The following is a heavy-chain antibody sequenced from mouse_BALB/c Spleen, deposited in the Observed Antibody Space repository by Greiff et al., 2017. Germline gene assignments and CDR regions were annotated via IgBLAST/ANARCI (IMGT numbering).Heavy chain of an antibody. Sequence: QVQLQQPGAELVMPGASVKMSCKASGYTFTDYWMHWVKQRPGQGLEWIGAIDTSDSYTSYNQKFKGKATLTVDESSSTAYMQLSSLTSEDSAVYNCARGYYGSSYYAMDYWGKGTSVTVSS. CDR1: GYTFTDYW. D-gene: IGHD1-1*01. CDR3: ARGYYGSSYYAMDY. CDR2: IDTSDSYT. V-gene: IGHV1-69*01. J-gene: IGHJ4*01.